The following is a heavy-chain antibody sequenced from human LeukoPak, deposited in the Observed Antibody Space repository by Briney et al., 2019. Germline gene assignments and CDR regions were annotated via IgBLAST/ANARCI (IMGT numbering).Heavy chain of an antibody. CDR3: ATVKYDYGDPVGWFDP. CDR1: GGSISTYN. J-gene: IGHJ5*02. V-gene: IGHV4-59*08. Sequence: SETLSLTCSVSGGSISTYNWNWIRQPPGKGLEWIGYISYNGSPDYNPSFKSRVTMSVDTSKGHFSLKLTSLTAADTAVYYCATVKYDYGDPVGWFDPWGQGTLVTVSS. CDR2: ISYNGSP. D-gene: IGHD4-17*01.